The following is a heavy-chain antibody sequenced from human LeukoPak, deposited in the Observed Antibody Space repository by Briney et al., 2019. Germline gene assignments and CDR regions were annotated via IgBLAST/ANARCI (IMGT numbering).Heavy chain of an antibody. CDR1: GYTFTSYD. V-gene: IGHV1-8*01. CDR2: MNPNSANT. D-gene: IGHD5-18*01. J-gene: IGHJ4*02. Sequence: ASVKVSCKASGYTFTSYDINWVRQATGQGLEWMGWMNPNSANTGSAQKFQGRVTMTRNTSISTAYMELSSLRSEDTAVYYCARLYSYGLEDYWGQGTLVTVSS. CDR3: ARLYSYGLEDY.